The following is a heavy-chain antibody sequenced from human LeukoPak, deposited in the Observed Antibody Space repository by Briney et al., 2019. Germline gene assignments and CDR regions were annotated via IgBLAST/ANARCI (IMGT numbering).Heavy chain of an antibody. Sequence: SETLSLTCTVSGGSLRSYYWSWIRQPPGKGLEWIGYIYYSGSTNYNPSLESRVTISVDTSKNSFSLKLSSVTAADTAVYYCARAPGGYGSGSRGAFDIWGQGTMVTVSS. CDR3: ARAPGGYGSGSRGAFDI. V-gene: IGHV4-59*01. J-gene: IGHJ3*02. CDR1: GGSLRSYY. D-gene: IGHD3-10*01. CDR2: IYYSGST.